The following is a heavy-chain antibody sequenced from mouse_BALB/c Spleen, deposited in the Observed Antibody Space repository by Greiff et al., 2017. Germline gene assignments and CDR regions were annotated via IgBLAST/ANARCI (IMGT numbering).Heavy chain of an antibody. Sequence: LHQPGSELVRPGASVKLSCKASGYTFTSYWMHWVKQRHGQGLEWIGNIYPGSGSTNYDEKFKSKGTLTVDTSSSTAYMHLSSLTSEDSAVYYCTRSHYYGYVDYWGQGTTLTVSS. CDR1: GYTFTSYW. J-gene: IGHJ2*01. CDR3: TRSHYYGYVDY. D-gene: IGHD1-2*01. CDR2: IYPGSGST. V-gene: IGHV1S22*01.